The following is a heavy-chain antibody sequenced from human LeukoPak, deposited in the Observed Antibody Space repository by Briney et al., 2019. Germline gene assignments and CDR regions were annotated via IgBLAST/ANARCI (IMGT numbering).Heavy chain of an antibody. J-gene: IGHJ6*03. CDR2: ISGSGGST. V-gene: IGHV3-23*01. D-gene: IGHD1-1*01. CDR3: ATRTTGTTLSYYYYYMDV. CDR1: GFTFSSYA. Sequence: PGGSLRLSCAASGFTFSSYAMSWVRQAPGMGLEWVSAISGSGGSTYYADSVKGRFTISRDNSKNTLYLQMNSLRAEDTAVYYCATRTTGTTLSYYYYYMDVWGKGTTVTVSS.